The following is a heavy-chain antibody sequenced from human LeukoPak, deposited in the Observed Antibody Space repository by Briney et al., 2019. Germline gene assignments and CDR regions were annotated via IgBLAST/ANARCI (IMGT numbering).Heavy chain of an antibody. V-gene: IGHV1-69*01. CDR1: GGTFSSYA. CDR2: IIPIFGTA. Sequence: SVKVSCKASGGTFSSYAISWVRPAPGQGLGWMGGIIPIFGTANYAQKFQGRVTITADESTSTAHMELSSLRSEDTAVYYCARDRARIAVAGPYYYYGMDVWGQGTTVTVSS. J-gene: IGHJ6*02. CDR3: ARDRARIAVAGPYYYYGMDV. D-gene: IGHD6-19*01.